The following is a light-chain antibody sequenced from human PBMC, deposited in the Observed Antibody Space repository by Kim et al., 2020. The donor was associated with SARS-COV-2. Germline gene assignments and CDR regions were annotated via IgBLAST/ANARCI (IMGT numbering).Light chain of an antibody. Sequence: YNYVSWYQQPPGKAPKLMIYDVTKRPSGVSNRFSGSKSGNTASLTISGLQADDEADYYCSSYTSSKTWVFGGGTQLTVL. J-gene: IGLJ3*02. CDR3: SSYTSSKTWV. V-gene: IGLV2-14*03. CDR2: DVT. CDR1: YNY.